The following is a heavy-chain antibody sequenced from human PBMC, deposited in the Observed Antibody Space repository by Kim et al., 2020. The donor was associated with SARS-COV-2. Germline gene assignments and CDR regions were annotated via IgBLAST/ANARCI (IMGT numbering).Heavy chain of an antibody. CDR2: ISWNSGSI. D-gene: IGHD3-10*01. Sequence: GGSLRLSCAASGFTFDDYAMHWVRQAPGKGLEWVSGISWNSGSIGYADSVKGRFTISRDNAKNSLYLQMNSLRAEDTALYYCAKGRGAMVRGVIWYWGQGTLVTVSS. CDR1: GFTFDDYA. V-gene: IGHV3-9*01. CDR3: AKGRGAMVRGVIWY. J-gene: IGHJ4*02.